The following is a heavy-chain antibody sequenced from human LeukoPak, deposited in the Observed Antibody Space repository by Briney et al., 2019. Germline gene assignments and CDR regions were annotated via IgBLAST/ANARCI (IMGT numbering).Heavy chain of an antibody. V-gene: IGHV4-39*01. CDR3: ATGPYDYIWGSYRSPFDY. D-gene: IGHD3-16*02. CDR2: IYYSGST. Sequence: PSETLSLTCTVSGGSISSSSYYWGWIRQPPGKGLEWIGSIYYSGSTYYNPSLKSRVTISVDTSKNQFSLKLSSVTAAGTAVYYCATGPYDYIWGSYRSPFDYWGQGTLVTVSS. CDR1: GGSISSSSYY. J-gene: IGHJ4*02.